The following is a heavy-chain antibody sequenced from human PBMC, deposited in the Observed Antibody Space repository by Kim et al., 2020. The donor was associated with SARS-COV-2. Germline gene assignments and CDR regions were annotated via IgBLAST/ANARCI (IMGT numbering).Heavy chain of an antibody. Sequence: GGSLRLSCAASGFTFSSYAMSWVRQAPGKGLEWVSAISGSGGSTYYADSVKGRFTISSDNSKNTLYLQMNSLRAEDTAVYYCAKDARDYYYGSGSYYENDYWGQGTLVTVSS. J-gene: IGHJ4*02. D-gene: IGHD3-10*01. CDR1: GFTFSSYA. V-gene: IGHV3-23*01. CDR3: AKDARDYYYGSGSYYENDY. CDR2: ISGSGGST.